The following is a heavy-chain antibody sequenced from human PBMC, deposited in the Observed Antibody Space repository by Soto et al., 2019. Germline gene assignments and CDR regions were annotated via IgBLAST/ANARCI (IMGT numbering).Heavy chain of an antibody. J-gene: IGHJ4*02. CDR3: AKESHYCDSSGYPPLHY. D-gene: IGHD3-22*01. CDR2: ISDDGRSD. V-gene: IGHV3-30*18. CDR1: GFIFRNSG. Sequence: GGSLRLSCAASGFIFRNSGMHWVRQAPGKGLEWVAVISDDGRSDYYADSVRGRLTISRDNSKNTVYLQMNSLREEDTAVYYCAKESHYCDSSGYPPLHYWGQGTLVTVSS.